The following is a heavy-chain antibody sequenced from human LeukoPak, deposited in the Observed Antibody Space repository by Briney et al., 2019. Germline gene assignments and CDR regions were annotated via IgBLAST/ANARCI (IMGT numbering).Heavy chain of an antibody. Sequence: PGGSLRLSCAASVFTLSSYAMSWVRQAPGKGLEWVSTISGSGGEIFYADSVKGRFTISRDNSKNTLYLQMDSLRAEDTAVYYCAKCRGGTYSPTDYWGQGTLDTVSS. D-gene: IGHD3-10*01. V-gene: IGHV3-23*01. CDR3: AKCRGGTYSPTDY. J-gene: IGHJ4*02. CDR1: VFTLSSYA. CDR2: ISGSGGEI.